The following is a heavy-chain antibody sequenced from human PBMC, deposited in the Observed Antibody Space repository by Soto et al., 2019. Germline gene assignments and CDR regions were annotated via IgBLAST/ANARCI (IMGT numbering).Heavy chain of an antibody. J-gene: IGHJ4*02. CDR3: ASRDPGTSVDY. V-gene: IGHV4-4*02. Sequence: ETLSVTGAVSVGSFTSNNWWTCVRQPPGQGLEWIGEIYRTGSTNYNPSLKSRVTISLDKSENQFSLKVTSLTAADTAVYYCASRDPGTSVDYWGQGTLVTVSS. D-gene: IGHD1-7*01. CDR1: VGSFTSNNW. CDR2: IYRTGST.